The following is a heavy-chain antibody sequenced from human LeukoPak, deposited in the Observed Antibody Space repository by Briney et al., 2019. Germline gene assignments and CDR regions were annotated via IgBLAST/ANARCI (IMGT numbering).Heavy chain of an antibody. CDR1: GFTFSNAW. J-gene: IGHJ1*01. Sequence: PGGSLRLSCAASGFTFSNAWMSWVRQAPGKGLEWVGRIKSKTDGGTTDYAAPVKGRFTISRDDSKNTLYLQMNSLKTEDTAVYYCTTGKDSSGWYSTEYFQNWGQGTLVTVSS. D-gene: IGHD6-19*01. CDR2: IKSKTDGGTT. V-gene: IGHV3-15*01. CDR3: TTGKDSSGWYSTEYFQN.